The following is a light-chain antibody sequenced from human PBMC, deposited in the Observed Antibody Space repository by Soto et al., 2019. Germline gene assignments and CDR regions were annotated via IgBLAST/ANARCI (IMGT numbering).Light chain of an antibody. Sequence: EIVLTQSPGTLSLSPGERATLSCRASQSVSTTFLVWYQQRPGQAPRLLIYGASTRATGIPDRFSGSGSGTDFTLTISKLEPEDFAVYYCQQYGSPITFGQGTRLEIK. V-gene: IGKV3-20*01. CDR2: GAS. CDR3: QQYGSPIT. J-gene: IGKJ5*01. CDR1: QSVSTTF.